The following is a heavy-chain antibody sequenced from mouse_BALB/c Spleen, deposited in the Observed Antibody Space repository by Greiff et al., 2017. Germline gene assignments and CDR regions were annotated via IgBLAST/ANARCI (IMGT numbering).Heavy chain of an antibody. CDR1: GYTFTSYW. D-gene: IGHD1-1*01. Sequence: VQLQQSGAELAKPGASVKMSCKASGYTFTSYWMHWVKQRPGQGLEWIGYINPSTGYTEYNQKFKDKATLTADKSSSTAYMQLSSLTSEDSAVYYCARSDYYGRAWFAYWGQGTLVTVSA. V-gene: IGHV1-7*01. CDR2: INPSTGYT. J-gene: IGHJ3*01. CDR3: ARSDYYGRAWFAY.